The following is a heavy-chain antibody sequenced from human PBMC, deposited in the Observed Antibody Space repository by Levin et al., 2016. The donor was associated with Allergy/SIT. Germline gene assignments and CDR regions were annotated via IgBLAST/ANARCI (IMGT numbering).Heavy chain of an antibody. CDR2: ISSSSSYI. D-gene: IGHD6-13*01. V-gene: IGHV3-21*01. J-gene: IGHJ4*02. Sequence: WIRQPSGKGLEWVSSISSSSSYIYYADSVKGRFTISRDNAKNSLYLQMNSLRAEDTAVYYCARALIAAAGTGYWGQGTLVTVSS. CDR3: ARALIAAAGTGY.